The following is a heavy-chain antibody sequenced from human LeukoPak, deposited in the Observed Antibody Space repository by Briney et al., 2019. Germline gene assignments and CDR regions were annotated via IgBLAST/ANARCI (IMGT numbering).Heavy chain of an antibody. Sequence: GGSLRLSCAASGFFFTHYAMTWVRLAPGKGLEWDSSISKTAGDTYYADPVKGRFAISRDNTKNLLFLQMDSLRAEDTAVYYCVKDELGVAIFNHWGQGTLVTVSS. CDR2: ISKTAGDT. D-gene: IGHD3-3*01. CDR1: GFFFTHYA. V-gene: IGHV3-23*01. J-gene: IGHJ4*02. CDR3: VKDELGVAIFNH.